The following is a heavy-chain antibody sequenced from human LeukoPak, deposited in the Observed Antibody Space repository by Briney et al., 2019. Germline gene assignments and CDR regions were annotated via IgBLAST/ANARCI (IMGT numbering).Heavy chain of an antibody. CDR1: GFTFSSYA. CDR2: ISYDGSNK. D-gene: IGHD4-23*01. CDR3: ARSVKPLYYFDY. V-gene: IGHV3-30-3*01. Sequence: GGPLRLSCAASGFTFSSYAIHWVRQAPGKGLEWVAVISYDGSNKYYADSVKGRFTISRDNSKNTLYLQMNSLKAEDTAVYYCARSVKPLYYFDYWGQGTLVTVSS. J-gene: IGHJ4*02.